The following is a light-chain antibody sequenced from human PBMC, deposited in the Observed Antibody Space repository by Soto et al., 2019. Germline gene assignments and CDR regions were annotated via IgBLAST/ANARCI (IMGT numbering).Light chain of an antibody. CDR2: EGS. V-gene: IGLV2-23*01. Sequence: QSALTQPASVSGSPGQSITISCTGTSSDVGTYNLVSWYQQHPGKAPKLMIYEGSKRPSGVSDRFSGSKSGNTASLTISGLQTEDEADYYCSSYAGSSTSDVLFGGGTKLTVL. CDR3: SSYAGSSTSDVL. CDR1: SSDVGTYNL. J-gene: IGLJ2*01.